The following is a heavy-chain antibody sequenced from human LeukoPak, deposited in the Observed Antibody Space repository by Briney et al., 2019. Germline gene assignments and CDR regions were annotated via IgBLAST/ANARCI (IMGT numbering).Heavy chain of an antibody. J-gene: IGHJ4*02. D-gene: IGHD1-26*01. Sequence: ASVKVSCKASGGTFSSYAISWVRQAPGQGLKWMGRIIPIFGIANYAQKFQGRVTITADKSTSTAYMELSSLRSEDTAVYYCARDPHSGSYLDYWGQGTLVTVSS. CDR1: GGTFSSYA. CDR3: ARDPHSGSYLDY. V-gene: IGHV1-69*04. CDR2: IIPIFGIA.